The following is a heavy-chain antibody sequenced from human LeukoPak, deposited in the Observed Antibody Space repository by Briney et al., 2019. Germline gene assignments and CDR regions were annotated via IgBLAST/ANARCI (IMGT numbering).Heavy chain of an antibody. CDR1: GFTFSSYA. D-gene: IGHD2-2*01. Sequence: GGSLRLSCSASGFTFSSYAMHWVRQAPGKGLEWVAVISYDGSNKYYADSVKGRFTISRDNSKNTLYLQMNSLRAEDTAVYYCARVPGLGYCSSTSCSGAFDIWGQGTMVTVSS. J-gene: IGHJ3*02. V-gene: IGHV3-30-3*01. CDR3: ARVPGLGYCSSTSCSGAFDI. CDR2: ISYDGSNK.